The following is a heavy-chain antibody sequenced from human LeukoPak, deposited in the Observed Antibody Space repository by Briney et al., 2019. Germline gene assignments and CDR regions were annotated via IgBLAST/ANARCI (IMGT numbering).Heavy chain of an antibody. CDR1: GVTLSTYA. CDR2: ISYTESSK. CDR3: ARVGNTWYYFDF. V-gene: IGHV3-30*04. D-gene: IGHD6-13*01. J-gene: IGHJ4*02. Sequence: PGGSLRLSCAASGVTLSTYAMSWARQAPGKGLEWVAVISYTESSKYYADSVKGRFTISRDNSRNTLYLQMDTLRAEDTAVYYCARVGNTWYYFDFWGQGTLVTVSS.